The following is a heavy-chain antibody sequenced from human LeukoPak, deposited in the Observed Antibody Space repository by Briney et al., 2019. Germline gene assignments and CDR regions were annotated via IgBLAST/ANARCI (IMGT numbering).Heavy chain of an antibody. CDR3: AKCINLGSGSYYWPPGKDEYYFDY. CDR1: GFTFSSYA. CDR2: ISGSGGST. V-gene: IGHV3-23*01. Sequence: SGGSLRLSCAASGFTFSSYAMSWVRQAPGKGLEWVPAISGSGGSTYYADSVKGRFTISRDNSKNTLYLQMNSLRAEDTAVYYCAKCINLGSGSYYWPPGKDEYYFDYWGQGTLVTVSS. J-gene: IGHJ4*02. D-gene: IGHD1-26*01.